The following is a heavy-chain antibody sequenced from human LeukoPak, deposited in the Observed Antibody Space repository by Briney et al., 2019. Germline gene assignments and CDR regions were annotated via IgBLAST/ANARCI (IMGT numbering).Heavy chain of an antibody. J-gene: IGHJ4*02. CDR2: ISSSSGYI. V-gene: IGHV3-21*01. CDR3: ARVLGNYYDGSGPSLY. CDR1: GFTFGTYS. Sequence: GGSLRLSCAASGFTFGTYSMNWVRQAPGKGLEWVSSISSSSGYIYYADSVKGRFTISRDNAKNSLYLQMNSLRGEDTAVYYCARVLGNYYDGSGPSLYWGQGTLATVSS. D-gene: IGHD3-22*01.